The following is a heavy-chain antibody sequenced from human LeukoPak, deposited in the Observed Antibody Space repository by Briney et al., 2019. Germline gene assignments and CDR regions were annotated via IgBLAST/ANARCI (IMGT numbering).Heavy chain of an antibody. J-gene: IGHJ6*03. CDR2: LYHSDSA. CDR1: GYSISNGYY. CDR3: ARQHDSYYYYYIDV. Sequence: KPSETLSLTCAVSGYSISNGYYWVWIRQPPGRGLEWIGSLYHSDSAYYNTSLRSRVSMSVDTSKNQFSLTLSFMTAADTAVYYCARQHDSYYYYYIDVWGSGTTVTVSS. V-gene: IGHV4-38-2*01.